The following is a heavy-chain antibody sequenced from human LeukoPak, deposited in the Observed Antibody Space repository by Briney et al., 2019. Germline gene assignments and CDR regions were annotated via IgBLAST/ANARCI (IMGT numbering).Heavy chain of an antibody. Sequence: SETLSLTCAVYGGSFSGYYWSWIRQPPGKGLEWIGEINHSGSTNYNPSLKSRVTILVDTSKNQFSLKLSSVTAADTAVYYCARARVSRGFSYWGQGTLVTVSS. D-gene: IGHD6-13*01. CDR3: ARARVSRGFSY. CDR2: INHSGST. CDR1: GGSFSGYY. J-gene: IGHJ4*02. V-gene: IGHV4-34*01.